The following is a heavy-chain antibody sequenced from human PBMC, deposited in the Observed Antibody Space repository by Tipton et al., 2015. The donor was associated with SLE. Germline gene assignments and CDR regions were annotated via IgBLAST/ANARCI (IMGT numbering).Heavy chain of an antibody. V-gene: IGHV3-74*01. CDR1: GFTFSSYW. CDR3: ARPDYGGTSGGDLQH. D-gene: IGHD4-23*01. CDR2: INSDGSST. J-gene: IGHJ1*01. Sequence: SLRLSCAASGFTFSSYWMHWVRQAPGKGLVWVSRINSDGSSTSYADSVKGRFTISRDNAKNTLYLQMNSLRAEDTAVYYCARPDYGGTSGGDLQHWGQGTLVTVSS.